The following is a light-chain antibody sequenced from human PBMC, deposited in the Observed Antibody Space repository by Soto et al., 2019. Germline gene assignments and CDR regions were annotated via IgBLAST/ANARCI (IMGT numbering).Light chain of an antibody. CDR2: EVS. J-gene: IGLJ3*02. CDR1: INDVGGYNY. Sequence: QSALTQPPSASGSPGQSVTISCTGTINDVGGYNYVSWYQQLPGKAPKLMIYEVSKRPSGVPDRFSGSKSGNTASLTVSGLQAEDEADYYCSSYAGSNNLGVFGGGTKLTLL. V-gene: IGLV2-8*01. CDR3: SSYAGSNNLGV.